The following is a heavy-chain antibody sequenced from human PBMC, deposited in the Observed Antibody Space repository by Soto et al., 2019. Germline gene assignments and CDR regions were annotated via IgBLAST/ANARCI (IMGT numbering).Heavy chain of an antibody. J-gene: IGHJ4*02. CDR2: ISYDGSNK. Sequence: GGSLRLSCAASGFTFSSYGMHWVRQAPGKGLEWVAVISYDGSNKYYADSVKGRFTISRDNSKNTLYLQMNSLRAEDTAVYYCAKDGYYYGSGSYDFGYWGQGTLVTV. V-gene: IGHV3-30*18. CDR1: GFTFSSYG. D-gene: IGHD3-10*01. CDR3: AKDGYYYGSGSYDFGY.